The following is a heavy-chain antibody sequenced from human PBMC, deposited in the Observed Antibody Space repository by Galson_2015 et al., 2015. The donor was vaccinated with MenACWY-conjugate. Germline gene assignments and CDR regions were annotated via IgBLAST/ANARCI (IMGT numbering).Heavy chain of an antibody. CDR2: IYHSGAT. D-gene: IGHD4-17*01. CDR3: ARRATTGWFDP. CDR1: GASMSNYS. V-gene: IGHV4-59*13. Sequence: ETLSLTCTVSGASMSNYSWTWIRQSPGKGLEWIGHIYHSGATNYNPSLQSRVTISADASKDQISLNLASVSAADTAVYYCARRATTGWFDPWGQGTLVTVSS. J-gene: IGHJ5*02.